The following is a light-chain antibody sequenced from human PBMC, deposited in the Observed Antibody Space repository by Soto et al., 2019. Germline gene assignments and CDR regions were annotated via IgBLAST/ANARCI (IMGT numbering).Light chain of an antibody. CDR3: QQSWSSPYT. CDR2: AAS. CDR1: QSITNY. J-gene: IGKJ2*01. V-gene: IGKV1-39*01. Sequence: DIQMTQSPSSLSASVGERVSISCRASQSITNYLNWYQQKPGKAPKLLIYAASSLQSGVPSTFSGRGSGTEFTLTISSLQPEDFATYYCQQSWSSPYTFGQGTRLEIK.